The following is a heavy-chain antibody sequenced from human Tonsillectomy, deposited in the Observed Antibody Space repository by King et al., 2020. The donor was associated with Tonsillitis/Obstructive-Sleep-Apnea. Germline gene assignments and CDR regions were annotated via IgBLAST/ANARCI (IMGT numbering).Heavy chain of an antibody. Sequence: VQLPQWGAGLLKPSETLSLTCAVYGGSFSGYYWSWIRQPPGKGLEWIGEINHSGSTNYNPSLKSRVTISVDTSKNQFSLKLSSVTAADTAVYYCASIGPNDYWGQGTLVTVSS. CDR2: INHSGST. J-gene: IGHJ4*02. CDR3: ASIGPNDY. CDR1: GGSFSGYY. V-gene: IGHV4-34*01.